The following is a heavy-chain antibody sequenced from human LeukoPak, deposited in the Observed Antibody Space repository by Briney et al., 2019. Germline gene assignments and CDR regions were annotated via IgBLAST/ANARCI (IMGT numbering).Heavy chain of an antibody. Sequence: ASVKVSCKASGGTFSSYAISWVRQAPGQGLEWMGGIIPIFGTANYAQKFQGRVTITADESTSTAYMELSSLRSEDTAVYYCARDAYGDYYYYYMDVWGKGTTVTISS. V-gene: IGHV1-69*13. J-gene: IGHJ6*03. D-gene: IGHD4-17*01. CDR1: GGTFSSYA. CDR2: IIPIFGTA. CDR3: ARDAYGDYYYYYMDV.